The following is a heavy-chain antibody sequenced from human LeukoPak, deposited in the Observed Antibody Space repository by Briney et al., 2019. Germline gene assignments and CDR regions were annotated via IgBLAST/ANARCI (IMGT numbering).Heavy chain of an antibody. J-gene: IGHJ4*02. CDR3: ARVRYSGYEFDY. CDR2: ISSSSSYI. CDR1: GFTFSSYS. Sequence: GGSLRLSCAASGFTFSSYSMNWVRQAPGKGLEWVSSISSSSSYIYYADSVKGRFTISRDNAKNSLYLQMNSLRAEGTAVYYCARVRYSGYEFDYWGQGTLVTVSS. D-gene: IGHD5-12*01. V-gene: IGHV3-21*01.